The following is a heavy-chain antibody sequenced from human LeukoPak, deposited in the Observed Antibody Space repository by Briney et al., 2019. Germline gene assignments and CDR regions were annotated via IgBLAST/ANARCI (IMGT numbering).Heavy chain of an antibody. Sequence: GESLKISCKGSGYSFTSYWIGWVRQMPGKGLEWMGIIYPGDSDTRYSPSFQGQVTISADKSISTAYLQLSSLRASDNAMYYWARQMPSGRYGDYFYYWGQGTLVTVSS. CDR2: IYPGDSDT. D-gene: IGHD4-17*01. CDR1: GYSFTSYW. J-gene: IGHJ4*02. CDR3: ARQMPSGRYGDYFYY. V-gene: IGHV5-51*01.